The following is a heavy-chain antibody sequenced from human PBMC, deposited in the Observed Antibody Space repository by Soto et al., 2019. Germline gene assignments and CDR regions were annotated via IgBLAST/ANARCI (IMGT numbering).Heavy chain of an antibody. Sequence: VKVSCKASGYTFTTYDISWVRQAPGQGLEWMGRISTYNGDTNYPQSLQGRLTMTTDTSTNTAYMELRSLRSDDTAVYYCARDPYNVLMVNAPNLYGMDVWGQGTTVTVSS. CDR1: GYTFTTYD. CDR3: ARDPYNVLMVNAPNLYGMDV. CDR2: ISTYNGDT. V-gene: IGHV1-18*01. J-gene: IGHJ6*02. D-gene: IGHD2-8*01.